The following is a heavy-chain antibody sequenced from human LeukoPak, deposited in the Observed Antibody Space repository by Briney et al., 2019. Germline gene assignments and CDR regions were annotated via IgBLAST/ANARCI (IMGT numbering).Heavy chain of an antibody. CDR3: VTRGTTGTKYLEH. V-gene: IGHV3-48*03. D-gene: IGHD1-1*01. CDR1: GFTFSSYE. Sequence: GGSLRLSCAASGFTFSSYEMNWVRQAPGKGLEWVSYSSSNGNSRYYADSVKGRFTISRDNSKNTLHLQLNSLRVGDTAVYYCVTRGTTGTKYLEHWGQGTLVTVSS. CDR2: SSSNGNSR. J-gene: IGHJ4*02.